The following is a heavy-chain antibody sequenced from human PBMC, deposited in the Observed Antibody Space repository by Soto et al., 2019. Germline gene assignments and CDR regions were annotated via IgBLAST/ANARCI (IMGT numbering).Heavy chain of an antibody. CDR3: ARDYGDYARTPYYGMDV. D-gene: IGHD4-17*01. CDR1: GGTFSCYA. CDR2: IIPNFGTA. J-gene: IGHJ6*02. Sequence: QVQLVQSGAEVKKPGSSVKVSCKASGGTFSCYAISWVKHAPGQGLEWMGGIIPNFGTANYAQKFQGRVTITADESTSTAYMELSSMRSEDTAVYYCARDYGDYARTPYYGMDVWGQGTTVTVSS. V-gene: IGHV1-69*12.